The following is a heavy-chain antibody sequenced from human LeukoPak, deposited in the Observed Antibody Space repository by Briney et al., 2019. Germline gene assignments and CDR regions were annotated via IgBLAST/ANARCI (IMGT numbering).Heavy chain of an antibody. CDR1: GDSMSTYC. D-gene: IGHD5-24*01. J-gene: IGHJ4*02. CDR2: IYASGST. CDR3: ARAMGFVDY. V-gene: IGHV4-4*07. Sequence: PSETLSLTCSVSGDSMSTYCWSWIRQPAGKGLEWIGRIYASGSTNYNPSLKSRVTMSIDTSRSQFSLKLSSVTAADTAVYYCARAMGFVDYWGQGTLVTVSS.